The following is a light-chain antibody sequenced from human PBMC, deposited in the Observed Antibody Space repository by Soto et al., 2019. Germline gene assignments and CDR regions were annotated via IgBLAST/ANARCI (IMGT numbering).Light chain of an antibody. V-gene: IGKV1-5*03. Sequence: DVQMTQSPSTLSASVGDRVTISCRASQNIRGYLAWYQQKPGKAPNLLIYKVSNLDNGVPPRFSGGESGTGFTLAISSLQPDDFPTSYGQQYDTYPYTFGQGTKLEIK. CDR3: QQYDTYPYT. J-gene: IGKJ2*01. CDR1: QNIRGY. CDR2: KVS.